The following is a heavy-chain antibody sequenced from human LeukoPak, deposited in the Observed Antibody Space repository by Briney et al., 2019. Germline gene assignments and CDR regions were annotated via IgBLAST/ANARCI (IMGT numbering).Heavy chain of an antibody. J-gene: IGHJ4*02. CDR3: AREGSRDGYNLGYDY. Sequence: ASVKVSCKASGYTFTGYYMHWVRQAPGQGLEWMGWINPNSGGTNYAQKFQGRVTMTRDTSISTAYMELSRLRSDDTAVYYCAREGSRDGYNLGYDYWGQGTPVTVSS. D-gene: IGHD5-24*01. CDR2: INPNSGGT. CDR1: GYTFTGYY. V-gene: IGHV1-2*02.